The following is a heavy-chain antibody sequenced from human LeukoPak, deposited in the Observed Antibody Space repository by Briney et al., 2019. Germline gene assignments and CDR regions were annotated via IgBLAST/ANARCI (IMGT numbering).Heavy chain of an antibody. CDR3: AREPTVTPGGYYYGMDV. Sequence: ASVKVSCKASGYTFTSYYMHWVRQAPGQGLEWMGIINPSGGSTSYAQKFQGRVTMTRDTSTSTVYMELSSLRSEDTAVYYCAREPTVTPGGYYYGMDVWGQGTTVTVSS. D-gene: IGHD4-11*01. CDR2: INPSGGST. V-gene: IGHV1-46*01. J-gene: IGHJ6*02. CDR1: GYTFTSYY.